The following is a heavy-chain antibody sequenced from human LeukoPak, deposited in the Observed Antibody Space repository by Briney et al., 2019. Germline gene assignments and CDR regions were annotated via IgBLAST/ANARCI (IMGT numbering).Heavy chain of an antibody. J-gene: IGHJ4*02. V-gene: IGHV1-2*02. CDR2: INPPNGGT. Sequence: GASVKVSCKASGYTFTGYYMHWVRQAPGQGLEWVGWINPPNGGTNYAQKFQGRVTMTRDTSISTAYMELSRLRSDDTAVYYCARGGYSYGPLSLAYWGQGTLVTASS. D-gene: IGHD5-18*01. CDR1: GYTFTGYY. CDR3: ARGGYSYGPLSLAY.